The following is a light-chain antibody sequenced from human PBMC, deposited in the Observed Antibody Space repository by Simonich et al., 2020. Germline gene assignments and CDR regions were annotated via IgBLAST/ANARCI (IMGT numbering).Light chain of an antibody. CDR3: AAWDDSLSGSWV. CDR1: SSDVGGYNY. CDR2: DFS. J-gene: IGLJ3*02. Sequence: QSALTQPASVSGSPGQSITISCTGTSSDVGGYNYVSWYQQHPGKAPKLMIYDFSNRPSGVSNRFSGSKSGNTASLTISGLRSEDEADYYCAAWDDSLSGSWVFGGGTKLTVL. V-gene: IGLV2-14*03.